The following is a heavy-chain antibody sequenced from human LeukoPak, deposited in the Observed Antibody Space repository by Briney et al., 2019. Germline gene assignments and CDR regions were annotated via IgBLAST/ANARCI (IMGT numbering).Heavy chain of an antibody. CDR2: IWSGGTST. V-gene: IGHV3-23*01. Sequence: HPGGSLRLSCAASGFTFSSYTMSWVRQAPGKGLEWVAVIWSGGTSTHYADSVKGRFTISRDNSKNTLYLHMNTLRAEDTAVYYCAKDQIVGALYYCDYWGQGTLVTVSS. D-gene: IGHD1-26*01. CDR3: AKDQIVGALYYCDY. J-gene: IGHJ4*02. CDR1: GFTFSSYT.